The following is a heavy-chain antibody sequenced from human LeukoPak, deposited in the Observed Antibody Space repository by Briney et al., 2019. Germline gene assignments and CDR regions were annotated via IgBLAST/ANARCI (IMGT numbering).Heavy chain of an antibody. V-gene: IGHV1-2*02. D-gene: IGHD1/OR15-1a*01. J-gene: IGHJ4*02. Sequence: RASVKVSCKASGYTFTGYYMHWVRQAPGQGLEWMGWINPNSGGTNYAQKFQGRVTMTRDTSISTAYMELSRLRSDDTAVYYCARDFQNNKWYDGPGYYLDYWGQGNLVTVTS. CDR1: GYTFTGYY. CDR2: INPNSGGT. CDR3: ARDFQNNKWYDGPGYYLDY.